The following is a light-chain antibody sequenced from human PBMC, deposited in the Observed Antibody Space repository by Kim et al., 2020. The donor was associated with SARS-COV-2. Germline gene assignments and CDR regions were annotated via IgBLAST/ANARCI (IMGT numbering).Light chain of an antibody. V-gene: IGKV3-11*01. J-gene: IGKJ4*01. CDR3: QHRSSWPLT. CDR2: DAS. CDR1: QSVSSY. Sequence: EIVLTQSPATLSLSPGERATLSCRASQSVSSYLAWYQQKAGQAPRLLIYDASNRATGIPARFSGSGSGTDFTLTISSLEPEDFAVYYCQHRSSWPLTFGGGTKVDIK.